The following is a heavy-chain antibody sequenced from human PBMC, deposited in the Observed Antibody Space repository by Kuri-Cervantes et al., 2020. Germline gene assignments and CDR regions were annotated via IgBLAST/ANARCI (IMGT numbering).Heavy chain of an antibody. CDR3: AKADPPYTAMVEDYFDY. D-gene: IGHD5-18*01. CDR1: GFTFSSYA. CDR2: ISGSGGST. V-gene: IGHV3-23*01. J-gene: IGHJ4*02. Sequence: GGSLRLSCAASGFTFSSYAMSWVRQAPGKGLEWVSAISGSGGSTYYADSVKGRFTISRDNSKNTLYLQMNSLRAEDTAVYYCAKADPPYTAMVEDYFDYWGQGTLVTVSS.